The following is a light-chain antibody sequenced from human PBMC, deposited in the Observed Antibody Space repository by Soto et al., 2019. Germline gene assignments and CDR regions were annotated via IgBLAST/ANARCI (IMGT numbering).Light chain of an antibody. CDR3: ATWEDSLYGPV. Sequence: QSVLTQPPSASGTPGQRVIISCSGSRSNIGSDPVQWYQQFPGTAPKLLIYRNDQRASGVPDRFSGSKSGTSASLAISGLQSEDGADYLCATWEDSLYGPVFGGGTKLTVL. V-gene: IGLV1-44*01. CDR2: RND. J-gene: IGLJ3*02. CDR1: RSNIGSDP.